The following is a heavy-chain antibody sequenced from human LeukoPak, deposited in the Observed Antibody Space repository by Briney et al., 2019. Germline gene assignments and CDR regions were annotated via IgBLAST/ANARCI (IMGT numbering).Heavy chain of an antibody. CDR3: AKDHFRRITMIGGDFDY. CDR1: GFTFDDYA. Sequence: GGSLRLSCAASGFTFDDYAMHWVRQAPGKGLEWVSGISWNSGSIGYADSVKGRFTISRDNAKNSLYLQMNSLRAEDTALYYCAKDHFRRITMIGGDFDYWGQGTLVTVSA. D-gene: IGHD3-22*01. V-gene: IGHV3-9*01. CDR2: ISWNSGSI. J-gene: IGHJ4*02.